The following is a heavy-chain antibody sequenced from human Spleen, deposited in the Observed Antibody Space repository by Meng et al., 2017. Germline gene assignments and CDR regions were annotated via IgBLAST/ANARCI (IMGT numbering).Heavy chain of an antibody. CDR3: ASNYDTSGFFDY. CDR2: IIPIFGTA. V-gene: IGHV1-69*05. CDR1: GGTFSSYA. D-gene: IGHD3-22*01. J-gene: IGHJ4*02. Sequence: SVKVSCKASGGTFSSYAISWVRQAPGQGLEWMGGIIPIFGTANYAQKFQGRVTITTDESTSTAYMELSSLRSEDTAVYYCASNYDTSGFFDYWGQGTLVTVSS.